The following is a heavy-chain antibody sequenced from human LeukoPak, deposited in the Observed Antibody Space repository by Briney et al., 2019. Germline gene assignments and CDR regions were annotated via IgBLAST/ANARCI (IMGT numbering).Heavy chain of an antibody. CDR3: ARESMYYYGSGSYYKGGYYFDY. J-gene: IGHJ4*02. CDR1: AYTLTSYG. D-gene: IGHD3-10*01. V-gene: IGHV1-18*04. Sequence: PGASVNVSCKPSAYTLTSYGISWVRQAHGHGLEWMGWTSAYHGNTNHAQKLQGRATLHTDTSTSTAYMELRSLRSDDTAVYYCARESMYYYGSGSYYKGGYYFDYWGQGTLVTDSS. CDR2: TSAYHGNT.